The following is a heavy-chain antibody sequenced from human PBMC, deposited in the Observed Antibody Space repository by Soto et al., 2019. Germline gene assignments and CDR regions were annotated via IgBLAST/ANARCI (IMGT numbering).Heavy chain of an antibody. J-gene: IGHJ3*02. CDR1: GGTFSSYT. CDR2: IIPILGIA. CDR3: ARDHVDFGGVPAAKGNAFDI. V-gene: IGHV1-69*08. Sequence: QVQLVQSGAEVKKPGSSVKVSCKASGGTFSSYTISWVRQAPGQGLEWMGRIIPILGIANYAQKFQGRVTITVDKATSTAYMELSSLRSEDTAVDYCARDHVDFGGVPAAKGNAFDIWGQGTMVTVSS. D-gene: IGHD2-2*01.